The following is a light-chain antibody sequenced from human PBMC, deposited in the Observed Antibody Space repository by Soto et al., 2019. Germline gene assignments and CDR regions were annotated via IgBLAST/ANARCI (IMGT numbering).Light chain of an antibody. J-gene: IGLJ1*01. Sequence: QSVLTQPPSASGTPGRRVVISCSGSSSNLGSNTVNWYQQLPGTAPKLLIYSNNHRPSGVPDRFSGSKSGTSASLAISGLQSDDEADYYCAAWDDSLNGYVFATGTKVTVL. CDR1: SSNLGSNT. CDR2: SNN. CDR3: AAWDDSLNGYV. V-gene: IGLV1-44*01.